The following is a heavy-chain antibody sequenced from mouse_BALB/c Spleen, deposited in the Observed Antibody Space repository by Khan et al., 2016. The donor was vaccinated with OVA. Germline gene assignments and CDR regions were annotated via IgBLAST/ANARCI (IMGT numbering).Heavy chain of an antibody. CDR3: ARTYYSYDRYFDV. J-gene: IGHJ1*01. D-gene: IGHD2-14*01. V-gene: IGHV9-1*02. CDR1: GYTFTNYG. CDR2: ITTYTGEP. Sequence: QIQLVQSGPELKKPGETVKISCKASGYTFTNYGMNWVKQAPGKGLKWMGWITTYTGEPTYADDFKGRFAFSLVLSASTAYLQISHLKNEDMATFFCARTYYSYDRYFDVWGAGTTVTVSS.